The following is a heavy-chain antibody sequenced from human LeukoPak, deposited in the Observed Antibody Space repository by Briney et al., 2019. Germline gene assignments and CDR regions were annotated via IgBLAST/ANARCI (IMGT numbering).Heavy chain of an antibody. J-gene: IGHJ4*02. Sequence: PETLSLTCTVSGGSIMYYYWTWIRQPAGKGLEWIGRIYTSGSTNYNPSLKSRVTMSVDTSKNQFSLKLTSVTAADTAVYYCARESGYYDRSGYFHYFDYWGQGSLVTVSS. CDR3: ARESGYYDRSGYFHYFDY. CDR2: IYTSGST. CDR1: GGSIMYYY. D-gene: IGHD3-22*01. V-gene: IGHV4-4*07.